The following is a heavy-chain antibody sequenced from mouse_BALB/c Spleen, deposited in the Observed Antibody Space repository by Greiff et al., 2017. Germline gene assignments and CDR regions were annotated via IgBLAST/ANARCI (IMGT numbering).Heavy chain of an antibody. Sequence: EVKRVESGPGLVKPSESLSLSCTVTGYSITSYYAWNWIRQFPGNQLEWIGYISYSGSTSYNPSLKSRISITRDTSKNQFFLQLNSVTTEDTATYYCARYRGCGYDWYFDVWGAGTTVTVSS. CDR3: ARYRGCGYDWYFDV. CDR1: GYSITSYYA. CDR2: ISYSGST. D-gene: IGHD2-14*01. V-gene: IGHV3-2*02. J-gene: IGHJ1*01.